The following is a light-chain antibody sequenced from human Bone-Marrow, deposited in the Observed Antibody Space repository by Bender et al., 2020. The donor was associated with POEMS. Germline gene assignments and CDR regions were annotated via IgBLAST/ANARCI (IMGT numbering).Light chain of an antibody. CDR1: IFGGKD. V-gene: IGLV3-21*04. CDR2: YDR. J-gene: IGLJ1*01. CDR3: QVWDTRSYTV. Sequence: SNVLTQSPSESVAPGKTATITCGGNIFGGKDVHWYQQKPGQAPVLVISYDRDRPSRILERFSGSNSGNTATLTISRVEVGDEADYFCQVWDTRSYTVFGSGTEVTVL.